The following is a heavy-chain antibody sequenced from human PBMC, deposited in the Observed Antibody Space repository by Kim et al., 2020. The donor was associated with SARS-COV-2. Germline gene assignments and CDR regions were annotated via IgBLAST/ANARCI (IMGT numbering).Heavy chain of an antibody. J-gene: IGHJ6*02. D-gene: IGHD1-1*01. Sequence: SETLSLSCTVSGGSIDAYHWSWVRQPPGKGLEWIGHISYSGSTNYNPSLTSRATMSVDTSKTHFSLRLSFVTAADTAVYYCARDRGLWNGYYYGMDVWGRGTTVTVSS. CDR2: ISYSGST. CDR3: ARDRGLWNGYYYGMDV. CDR1: GGSIDAYH. V-gene: IGHV4-59*13.